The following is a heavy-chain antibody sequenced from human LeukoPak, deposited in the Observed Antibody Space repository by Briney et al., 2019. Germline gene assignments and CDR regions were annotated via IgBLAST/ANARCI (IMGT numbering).Heavy chain of an antibody. CDR1: GFTFSSYA. D-gene: IGHD3-10*01. CDR3: AKFTGSELDAFDI. J-gene: IGHJ3*02. CDR2: ISGSGGST. V-gene: IGHV3-23*01. Sequence: TGGSLRLSCAASGFTFSSYAMSWVRQAPGKGLEWVSAISGSGGSTYYADSVKGRFTISRDNSKNTLYLQMNSLRAEDTAVYYCAKFTGSELDAFDIWGQGTMVTVSS.